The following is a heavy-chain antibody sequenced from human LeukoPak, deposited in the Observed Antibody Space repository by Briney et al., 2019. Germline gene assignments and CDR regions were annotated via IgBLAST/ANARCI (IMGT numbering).Heavy chain of an antibody. CDR2: IYSGGSGGRT. CDR1: GFTVSSNH. D-gene: IGHD6-19*01. J-gene: IGHJ4*02. Sequence: GGSLRLSCAASGFTVSSNHMSWVRQAPGKGLEWVSVIYSGGSGGRTYYADPVKGRFTISRDNSKNTLYLQMNSLRAEDTAVYYCASPAQQWHWYYIDYWGQGTLVTVSS. CDR3: ASPAQQWHWYYIDY. V-gene: IGHV3-66*01.